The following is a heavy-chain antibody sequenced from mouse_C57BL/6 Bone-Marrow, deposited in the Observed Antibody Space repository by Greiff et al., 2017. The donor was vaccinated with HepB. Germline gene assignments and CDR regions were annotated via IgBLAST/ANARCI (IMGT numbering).Heavy chain of an antibody. J-gene: IGHJ2*01. V-gene: IGHV1-26*01. CDR2: INPNNGGT. CDR3: LTTANYFDY. CDR1: GYTFTDYY. D-gene: IGHD1-2*01. Sequence: EVQLQQSGPELVKPGASVKISCKASGYTFTDYYMNWVKQSHGKSLEWIGDINPNNGGTSYNQKFKGKATLTVDKSSSTAYMELRSLTSEDSAVYYCLTTANYFDYWGQGTTLTVSS.